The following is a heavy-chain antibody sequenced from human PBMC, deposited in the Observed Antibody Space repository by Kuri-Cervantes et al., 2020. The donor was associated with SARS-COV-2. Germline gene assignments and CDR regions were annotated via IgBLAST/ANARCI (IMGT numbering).Heavy chain of an antibody. D-gene: IGHD3-22*01. CDR2: IIPIFGTA. CDR1: GGTFSSYA. CDR3: ARTLYYYDSSGYYSSHYYYYYGMDV. V-gene: IGHV1-69*13. J-gene: IGHJ6*02. Sequence: SVKVSCKASGGTFSSYAISWVRQAPGQGLEWMGGIIPIFGTANYAQKFQGRVTITADESTSTDYMELSSLRSEDQAVYYCARTLYYYDSSGYYSSHYYYYYGMDVWGQGTTVTVSS.